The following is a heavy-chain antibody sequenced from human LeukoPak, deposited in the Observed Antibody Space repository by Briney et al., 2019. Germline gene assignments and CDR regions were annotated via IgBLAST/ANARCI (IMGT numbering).Heavy chain of an antibody. CDR1: GFTFSSYE. CDR2: ISGSGGST. Sequence: GGSLRLSCAASGFTFSSYEMNWVRQAPGKGLEWVSAISGSGGSTYYADSVKGRFTISRDDSKNTLYLQMNSLRAEDTAVYYCAKDRLRTGTTFFDYWGQGTLVTVSS. D-gene: IGHD1-7*01. CDR3: AKDRLRTGTTFFDY. J-gene: IGHJ4*02. V-gene: IGHV3-23*01.